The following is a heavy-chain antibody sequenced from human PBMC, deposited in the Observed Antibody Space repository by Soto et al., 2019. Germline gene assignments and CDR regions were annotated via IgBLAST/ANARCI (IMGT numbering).Heavy chain of an antibody. CDR3: AKSITARPFDY. D-gene: IGHD6-6*01. J-gene: IGHJ4*02. Sequence: PGGSLRLSCASSGFTFRNYGINWLRQAPGKGLEWVSAISGSGGNTYYADSVKGRFTISRDNSKNTLYLQMNSLRAEDTAVYYCAKSITARPFDYWGQGALVTVSS. CDR2: ISGSGGNT. CDR1: GFTFRNYG. V-gene: IGHV3-23*01.